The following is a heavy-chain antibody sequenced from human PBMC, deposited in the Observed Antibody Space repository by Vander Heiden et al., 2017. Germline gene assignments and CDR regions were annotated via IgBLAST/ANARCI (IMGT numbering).Heavy chain of an antibody. CDR1: GGTFSSYA. CDR2: IIPIFGTA. CDR3: AGRGHTAMVSNPWTYYYYGMDV. Sequence: QVQLVQSGAEVKKPGSSVKVSCKASGGTFSSYAISWVRQAPGQGLEWMGAIIPIFGTANYAQKFQGRVTITADESTSTAYMELSSLRSEDTAVYDCAGRGHTAMVSNPWTYYYYGMDVWGQGTTVTVSS. D-gene: IGHD5-18*01. J-gene: IGHJ6*02. V-gene: IGHV1-69*01.